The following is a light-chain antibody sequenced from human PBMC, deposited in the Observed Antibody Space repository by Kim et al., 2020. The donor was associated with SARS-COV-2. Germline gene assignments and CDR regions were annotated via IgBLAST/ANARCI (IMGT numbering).Light chain of an antibody. CDR1: SGSVSTSYY. CDR2: KTN. CDR3: VLYMARGILV. Sequence: GGTVTLTCGLSSGSVSTSYYPSWYQQTPGQAPRTLIYKTNTRSSGVPDRFSGSILGNKAALTITGAQADDESDYYCVLYMARGILVFGGGTQLTVL. J-gene: IGLJ3*02. V-gene: IGLV8-61*01.